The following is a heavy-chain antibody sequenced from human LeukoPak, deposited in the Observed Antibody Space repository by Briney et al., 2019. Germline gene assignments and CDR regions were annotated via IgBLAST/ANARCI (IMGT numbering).Heavy chain of an antibody. CDR1: GFTFSSYG. CDR3: AKDGGSSSVNWFDP. D-gene: IGHD6-6*01. J-gene: IGHJ5*01. CDR2: IWYDGSNK. V-gene: IGHV3-33*06. Sequence: GGSLRLSCAASGFTFSSYGMHWARQAPGKGLEWVAVIWYDGSNKYYADSVKGRFTISRDNSKNTLYLQMNSLRAEDTAVYYCAKDGGSSSVNWFDPWGQGTLVTVSS.